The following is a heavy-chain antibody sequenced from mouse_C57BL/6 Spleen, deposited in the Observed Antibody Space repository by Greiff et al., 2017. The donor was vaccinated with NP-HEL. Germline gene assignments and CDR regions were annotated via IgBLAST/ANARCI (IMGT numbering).Heavy chain of an antibody. CDR3: ATNYGDVPYWYFDV. D-gene: IGHD1-2*01. J-gene: IGHJ1*03. V-gene: IGHV1-82*01. CDR2: IYPGDGDT. Sequence: QVQLQQSGPELVKPGASVKISCKASGYAFSSSWMNWVKQRPGKGLEWIGRIYPGDGDTNYNGKFKGKATLTADKSSSTAYMQLSSLTSEDSAVYFCATNYGDVPYWYFDVWGTGTTVTVSS. CDR1: GYAFSSSW.